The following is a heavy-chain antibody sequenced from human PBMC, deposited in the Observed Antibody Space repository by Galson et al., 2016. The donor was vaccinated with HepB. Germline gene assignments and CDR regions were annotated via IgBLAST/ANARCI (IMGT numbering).Heavy chain of an antibody. CDR1: GLTFSDHY. V-gene: IGHV3-11*01. D-gene: IGHD3-22*01. Sequence: SLRLSCAASGLTFSDHYMAWIRQSPGKGLEWIAYISNTANTIYYADSVKGRFTISRDNAEKSVFLQMNSLRAEDTAVYYCAQYYYDSSGYVEYFQNWGQGSRVTASS. CDR3: AQYYYDSSGYVEYFQN. CDR2: ISNTANTI. J-gene: IGHJ1*01.